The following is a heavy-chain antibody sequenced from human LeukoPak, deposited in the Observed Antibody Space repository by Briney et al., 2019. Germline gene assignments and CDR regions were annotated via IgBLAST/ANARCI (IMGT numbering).Heavy chain of an antibody. V-gene: IGHV4-59*12. CDR2: IYHSGST. CDR3: ARVSAAAAVYFDY. D-gene: IGHD6-13*01. CDR1: GGSMDTYF. Sequence: PSETLSLTCNVSGGSMDTYFWSWVRQPPGKRLEWIGYIYHSGSTYYNPSLKSRVTISVDRSKNQFSLKLSSVTAADTAVYYCARVSAAAAVYFDYWGQGTLVTVSS. J-gene: IGHJ4*02.